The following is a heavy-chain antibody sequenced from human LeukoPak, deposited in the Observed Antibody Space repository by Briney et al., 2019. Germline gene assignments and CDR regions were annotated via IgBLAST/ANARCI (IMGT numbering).Heavy chain of an antibody. V-gene: IGHV7-4-1*02. CDR1: GYTFTSYA. D-gene: IGHD6-13*01. J-gene: IGHJ4*02. Sequence: ASVKVSCKASGYTFTSYAMNWVRQAPGQGLEWMGWINTNTGNPTYAQGFTGRFVLSLDTSVSTAYLQISSLKAEDTAVYYCASINTPQYSSSYYTEDYWGQGTLVTVSS. CDR3: ASINTPQYSSSYYTEDY. CDR2: INTNTGNP.